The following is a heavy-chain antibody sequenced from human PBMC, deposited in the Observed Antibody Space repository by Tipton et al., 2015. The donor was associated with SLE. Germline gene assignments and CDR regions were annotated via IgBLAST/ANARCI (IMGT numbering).Heavy chain of an antibody. V-gene: IGHV4-61*02. CDR3: ARGGYSYDFDL. Sequence: TLSLTCTVSGGSISSGSYYWSWIRQPAGKGLEWIGRIYTSGSTNYNPSLKSRVTISVDTSKNQFSLKLSSVTAADTAVYYCARGGYSYDFDLWGRGTLVTVSS. CDR1: GGSISSGSYY. CDR2: IYTSGST. J-gene: IGHJ2*01. D-gene: IGHD5-18*01.